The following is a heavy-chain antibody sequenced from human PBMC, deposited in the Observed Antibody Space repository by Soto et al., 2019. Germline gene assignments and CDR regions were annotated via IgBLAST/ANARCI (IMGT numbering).Heavy chain of an antibody. D-gene: IGHD3-22*01. Sequence: EVQLVESGGGLVQPGESLTLSCAASGFPFSSYWMHWVRQAPGKGLLWVSRIKSDGSGTYYADSVQDRFTISRDNARNTLSLQMNSLRVEDTAVYVCARGDGARYDGNGYLGRHWGQGTLVTVSS. V-gene: IGHV3-74*01. CDR2: IKSDGSGT. CDR3: ARGDGARYDGNGYLGRH. J-gene: IGHJ4*02. CDR1: GFPFSSYW.